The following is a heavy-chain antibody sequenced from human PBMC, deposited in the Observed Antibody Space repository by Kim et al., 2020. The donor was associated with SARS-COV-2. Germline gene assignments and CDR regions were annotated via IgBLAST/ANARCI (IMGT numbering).Heavy chain of an antibody. D-gene: IGHD3-22*01. CDR3: AGHFGGYSGYYDY. J-gene: IGHJ4*02. CDR1: GGSISSYY. Sequence: SETLSLTCTVSGGSISSYYWSWIRQPPGKGLEWIGYIYYSGSTNYNPSLKSRVTISVDTSKNQFSRELSSVTAADTAGYYCAGHFGGYSGYYDYWSQGTLVTISS. V-gene: IGHV4-59*08. CDR2: IYYSGST.